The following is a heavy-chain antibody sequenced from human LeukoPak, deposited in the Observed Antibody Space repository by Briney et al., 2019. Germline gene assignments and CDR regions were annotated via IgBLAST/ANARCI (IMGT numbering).Heavy chain of an antibody. V-gene: IGHV4-59*01. D-gene: IGHD6-13*01. Sequence: SETLSLTCTVSAGSISGYYCSWIRQPPGKGLEWIGYIYYTGISHYNPSLKTRVTLSVDTSKNQCSLKLTSVIAAGTAVYYCARSSQSSSTSFDHWGQGTLVTVSS. CDR2: IYYTGIS. CDR3: ARSSQSSSTSFDH. CDR1: AGSISGYY. J-gene: IGHJ4*02.